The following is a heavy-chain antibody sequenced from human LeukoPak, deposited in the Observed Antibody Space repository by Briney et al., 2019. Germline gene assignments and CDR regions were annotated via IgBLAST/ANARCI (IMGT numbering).Heavy chain of an antibody. J-gene: IGHJ4*02. CDR1: GFTVSNNY. CDR2: IYSGGST. Sequence: GGSLRLSCAASGFTVSNNYMSWIRQAPGKGLEWVSIIYSGGSTYYADSVKGRFTTSRDNSKNTLYLQMNSLRAEDTAVYYCASQEYYYDSSGFLSRIFDFWGQGTLVTVSS. D-gene: IGHD3-22*01. V-gene: IGHV3-66*02. CDR3: ASQEYYYDSSGFLSRIFDF.